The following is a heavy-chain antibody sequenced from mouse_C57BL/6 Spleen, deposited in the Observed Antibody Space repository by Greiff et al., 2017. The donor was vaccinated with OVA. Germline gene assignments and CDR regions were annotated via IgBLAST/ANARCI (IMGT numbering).Heavy chain of an antibody. CDR1: GFTFTDYY. Sequence: EVQLVESGPVLVKPGPSVKISCKASGFTFTDYYMHWVKQSHGKSLEWIGLVYPYNGGTSYNQKFKGKATLTVDTSSSTAYMELNSLTSEDSAVYYCARSEGYDGYYYAMDYWGQGTSVTVSS. CDR3: ARSEGYDGYYYAMDY. CDR2: VYPYNGGT. J-gene: IGHJ4*01. D-gene: IGHD2-2*01. V-gene: IGHV1-36*01.